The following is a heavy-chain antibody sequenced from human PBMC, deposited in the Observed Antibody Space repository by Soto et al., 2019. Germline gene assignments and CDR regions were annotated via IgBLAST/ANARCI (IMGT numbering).Heavy chain of an antibody. V-gene: IGHV3-74*01. CDR1: GFTFSSYW. D-gene: IGHD4-17*01. CDR2: INSDGSST. CDR3: AREDGDYEYYYYMDV. J-gene: IGHJ6*03. Sequence: GGSLRLSCAASGFTFSSYWMHWVRQAPGKGLVWVSRINSDGSSTSYADSVKGRFTISRDNAKNTLYLQMNSLRAEDTAVYYCAREDGDYEYYYYMDVWGKGTTVTVSS.